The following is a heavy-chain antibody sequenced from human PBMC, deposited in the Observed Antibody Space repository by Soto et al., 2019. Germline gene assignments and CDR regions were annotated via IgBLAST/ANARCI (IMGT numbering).Heavy chain of an antibody. CDR1: GYTFTSYG. J-gene: IGHJ3*02. D-gene: IGHD6-13*01. CDR2: ISTYNGNT. V-gene: IGHV1-18*01. CDR3: ARDPGYSTTWHQAFDI. Sequence: QVQLVQSGAEVKKPGASVKVSCKASGYTFTSYGISWVRQAPGQGSEWMGRISTYNGNTNYVQKLQGRVTMITDTSTNTAYMEVRSLRYDDTAVYYCARDPGYSTTWHQAFDIWGQGTMVTVSS.